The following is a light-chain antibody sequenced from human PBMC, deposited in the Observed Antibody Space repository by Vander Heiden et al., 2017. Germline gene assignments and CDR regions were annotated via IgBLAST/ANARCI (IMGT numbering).Light chain of an antibody. CDR3: ATWDDRLTACV. CDR1: RSNIGSNT. CDR2: SNT. Sequence: HSVLTQPPSASGTPGQTVTISCSGGRSNIGSNTVNWYQQVPGRAPQLLIYSNTQRPSGVPDRFSGSKSGTSASLAISGLLNEDEADYYCATWDDRLTACVFGTGTKVTVL. V-gene: IGLV1-44*01. J-gene: IGLJ1*01.